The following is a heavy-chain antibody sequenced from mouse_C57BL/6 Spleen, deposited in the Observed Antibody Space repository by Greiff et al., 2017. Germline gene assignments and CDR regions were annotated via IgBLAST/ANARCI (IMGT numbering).Heavy chain of an antibody. J-gene: IGHJ2*01. Sequence: QVQLQQPGAELVKPGASVKLSCKASGYTFTSYWMHWVKQRPGQGLEWIGMIQPYSGSTNYNEKFKSKATLTVDKSSGTAYMQLSSLTSADSAVYYCARGSSDYWGQGTTLTVSS. V-gene: IGHV1-64*01. CDR1: GYTFTSYW. CDR2: IQPYSGST. D-gene: IGHD3-2*02. CDR3: ARGSSDY.